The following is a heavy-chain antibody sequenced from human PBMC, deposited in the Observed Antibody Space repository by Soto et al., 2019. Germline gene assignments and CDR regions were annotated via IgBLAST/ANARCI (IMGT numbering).Heavy chain of an antibody. CDR1: GGSISSSSYY. V-gene: IGHV4-39*01. Sequence: SETLSLTCTVSGGSISSSSYYWGWIRQPPGKGLEWIGSIYYSGSTYYNPSLKSRVTISVDTSKNQFSLKLSSVTAADTAVYYCARHEWELLFSNNWFDPWGQGTLVTVSS. CDR3: ARHEWELLFSNNWFDP. D-gene: IGHD1-26*01. CDR2: IYYSGST. J-gene: IGHJ5*02.